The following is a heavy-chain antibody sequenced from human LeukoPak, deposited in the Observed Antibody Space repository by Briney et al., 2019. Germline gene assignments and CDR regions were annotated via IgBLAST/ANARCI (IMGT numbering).Heavy chain of an antibody. V-gene: IGHV4-34*01. D-gene: IGHD3-16*01. Sequence: SETLSLTCAVYGGSFSGYYWSWIRQPPGKGLEWIGEINHSGSTNYNPSLKIRVTISVDTSKNQFSLKLSSVTAADTAVYYCARNYDYVWGRTYYFDYWGQGTLVTVSS. CDR1: GGSFSGYY. CDR2: INHSGST. J-gene: IGHJ4*02. CDR3: ARNYDYVWGRTYYFDY.